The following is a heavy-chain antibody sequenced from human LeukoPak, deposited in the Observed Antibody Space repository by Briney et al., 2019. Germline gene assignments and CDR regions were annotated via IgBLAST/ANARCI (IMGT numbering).Heavy chain of an antibody. CDR1: GFTFSSYA. CDR3: AKKNGDSSGYYLYYFDY. J-gene: IGHJ4*02. D-gene: IGHD3-22*01. Sequence: GGSLRLSCAASGFTFSSYAMSWVRQAPGKGLEWVSAISGSGGSTYYADSVKGWFAISRDNSKNTLYLQLNSLRAEDTAVYYCAKKNGDSSGYYLYYFDYWGQGTLVTVSS. V-gene: IGHV3-23*01. CDR2: ISGSGGST.